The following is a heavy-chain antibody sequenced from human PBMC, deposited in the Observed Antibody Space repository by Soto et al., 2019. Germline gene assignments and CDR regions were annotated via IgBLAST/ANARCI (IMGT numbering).Heavy chain of an antibody. Sequence: EVQLVESGGDLVQPGGSLRLSCVTSGLTFSNYWLSWVRQAPGKGLEWVANINQAGNKKYYVDSVKGRFTISRDNAKNSLYLQMNSLKAEDTAVYYCARDRGSGRYWGQGHLVNVSS. CDR1: GLTFSNYW. D-gene: IGHD2-8*02. V-gene: IGHV3-7*05. J-gene: IGHJ4*02. CDR2: INQAGNKK. CDR3: ARDRGSGRY.